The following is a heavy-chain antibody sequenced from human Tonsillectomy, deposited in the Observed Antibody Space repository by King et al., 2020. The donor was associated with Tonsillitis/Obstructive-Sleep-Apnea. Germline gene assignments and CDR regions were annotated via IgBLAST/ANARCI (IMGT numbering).Heavy chain of an antibody. D-gene: IGHD2-2*02. CDR1: GFTFSSYW. CDR2: INSDGSST. Sequence: VQLVESGGGLVQPGGSLRLSCAASGFTFSSYWMHWVRQAPGKGLVWVSRINSDGSSTSYADSVKGRFTISRDNAKNTLYLQMNSLRAEDTAVYYCARGYCSSTSCYRSGDWFAPWGQGPLVTVSS. CDR3: ARGYCSSTSCYRSGDWFAP. J-gene: IGHJ5*02. V-gene: IGHV3-74*01.